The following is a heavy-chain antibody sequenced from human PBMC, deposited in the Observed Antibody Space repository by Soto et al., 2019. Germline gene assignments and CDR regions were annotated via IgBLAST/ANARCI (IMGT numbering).Heavy chain of an antibody. D-gene: IGHD1-7*01. J-gene: IGHJ4*02. CDR1: GFSLSKARMG. CDR3: ARALREELPIYYFDS. V-gene: IGHV2-26*01. Sequence: SGPKLVNPTETLTLTCTVSGFSLSKARMGVSWTRQPPGKALEWLAHIFWNDERSYNTSLKSRLTISRDTSKSQVVLTMTNVDPVDTGTYFCARALREELPIYYFDSWGQGTLVTVSS. CDR2: IFWNDER.